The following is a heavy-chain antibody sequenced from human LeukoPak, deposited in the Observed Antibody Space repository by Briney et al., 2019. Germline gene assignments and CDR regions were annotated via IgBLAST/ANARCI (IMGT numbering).Heavy chain of an antibody. Sequence: SETLSLTCAVSGYSISSGYYWGWIRQPPGKGLEWIGSIYHSGSTYYNPSLKSRVTISVDTSKNQFSLKLSSVTAADTAVYNCARQRYIGGSGSYWFDYWGQGTLVTVSS. CDR3: ARQRYIGGSGSYWFDY. D-gene: IGHD3-10*01. V-gene: IGHV4-38-2*01. CDR1: GYSISSGYY. J-gene: IGHJ4*02. CDR2: IYHSGST.